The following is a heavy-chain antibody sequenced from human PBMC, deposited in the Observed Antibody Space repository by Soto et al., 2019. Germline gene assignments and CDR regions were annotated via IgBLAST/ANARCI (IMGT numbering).Heavy chain of an antibody. CDR2: ISGSGGST. Sequence: GGSLRLSCAASGFTFSSYAMSWVRQAPGKGLEWVSAISGSGGSTYYADSVKGRFTISRDNSKNTLYLQMNSLRAEDTAVYYCAKDHDFWSGYYTGAFDIWGQGTMVTVSS. D-gene: IGHD3-3*01. J-gene: IGHJ3*02. CDR3: AKDHDFWSGYYTGAFDI. V-gene: IGHV3-23*01. CDR1: GFTFSSYA.